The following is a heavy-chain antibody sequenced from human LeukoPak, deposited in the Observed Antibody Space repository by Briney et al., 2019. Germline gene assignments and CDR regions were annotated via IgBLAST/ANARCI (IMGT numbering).Heavy chain of an antibody. J-gene: IGHJ4*02. V-gene: IGHV3-74*01. CDR3: ARDNTPYSSSWSSY. CDR2: VKSDGSST. D-gene: IGHD6-13*01. Sequence: PGGSLRLSCAASGFTFSTYWMHWVRHAPGKGLVWVSRVKSDGSSTNYADSVKGRFTISRDNAKNSLYLQMNSLRAEDTAVYYCARDNTPYSSSWSSYWGQGTLVTVSS. CDR1: GFTFSTYW.